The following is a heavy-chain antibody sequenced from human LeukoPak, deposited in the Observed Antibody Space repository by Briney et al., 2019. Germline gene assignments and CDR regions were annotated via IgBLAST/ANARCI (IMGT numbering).Heavy chain of an antibody. Sequence: SETLSLTCAVSGGSISSGGYSWSWIRQPAGKGLEWIGRIYTSGSTNYNPSLKSRVTMSVDTSKNQFSLKLSSVTAADTAVYYCAIYGYSSSLPFDYWGQGTLVTVSS. CDR3: AIYGYSSSLPFDY. V-gene: IGHV4-61*02. D-gene: IGHD6-13*01. CDR2: IYTSGST. CDR1: GGSISSGGYS. J-gene: IGHJ4*02.